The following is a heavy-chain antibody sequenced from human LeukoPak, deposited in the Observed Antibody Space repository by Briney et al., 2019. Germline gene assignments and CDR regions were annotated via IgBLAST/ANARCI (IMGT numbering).Heavy chain of an antibody. J-gene: IGHJ4*02. CDR2: IRSKANSYAT. CDR1: GFTFSGSA. Sequence: GGSLRLSCEASGFTFSGSAMHWVRQASGKGLEWVGRIRSKANSYATAYAASVKGRFTISRDDSKNTAYLQMNSLKTEDTAVYYCTRKTPTENFDYWGQGTLVTVSS. D-gene: IGHD4-11*01. CDR3: TRKTPTENFDY. V-gene: IGHV3-73*01.